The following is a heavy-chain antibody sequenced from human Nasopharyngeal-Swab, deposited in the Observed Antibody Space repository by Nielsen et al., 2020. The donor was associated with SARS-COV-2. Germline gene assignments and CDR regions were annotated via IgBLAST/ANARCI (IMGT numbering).Heavy chain of an antibody. D-gene: IGHD2-21*02. CDR3: ARAMAYCGGDCKDSYWYFDL. CDR2: INYSGST. V-gene: IGHV4-59*13. J-gene: IGHJ2*01. Sequence: SETLSLTCTVSGGSISRYYWSWIRQPPGKGLEWIGYINYSGSTNYNPSLKSRVTISVDTSKNQFSLKLSSVTAADTAVYYCARAMAYCGGDCKDSYWYFDLWGRGTLVTASS. CDR1: GGSISRYY.